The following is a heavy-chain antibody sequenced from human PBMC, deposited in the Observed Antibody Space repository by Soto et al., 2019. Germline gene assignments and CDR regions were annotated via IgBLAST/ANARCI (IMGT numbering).Heavy chain of an antibody. J-gene: IGHJ2*01. D-gene: IGHD1-26*01. Sequence: QVQLVQSGAEVKKPGASVKVSCKASGYTFTSYAMHWVRQTPGQSLEWIGWINAGNGNTKYSQKFQGRVTITRDTSASTAYMELSSLSSEDTAVYYCARGGSLYWYFDLWGRGTLVTVSS. CDR1: GYTFTSYA. CDR2: INAGNGNT. CDR3: ARGGSLYWYFDL. V-gene: IGHV1-3*01.